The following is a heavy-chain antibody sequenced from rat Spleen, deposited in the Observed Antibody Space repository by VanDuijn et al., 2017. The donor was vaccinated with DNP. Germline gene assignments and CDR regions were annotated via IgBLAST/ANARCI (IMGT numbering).Heavy chain of an antibody. D-gene: IGHD1-2*01. Sequence: QVQLKESGPTMVQPSQTLSLTCTVSGFSLTDYSVHWVRQPPGKGLEWMGVIWKNGATRYNSVLKSRLSISKDTSKSQVFLKMNSLPAEVTAMYFCVRWVTISAISYWNFDFWGPGTMVTVSS. V-gene: IGHV2S54*01. CDR1: GFSLTDYS. J-gene: IGHJ1*01. CDR2: IWKNGAT. CDR3: VRWVTISAISYWNFDF.